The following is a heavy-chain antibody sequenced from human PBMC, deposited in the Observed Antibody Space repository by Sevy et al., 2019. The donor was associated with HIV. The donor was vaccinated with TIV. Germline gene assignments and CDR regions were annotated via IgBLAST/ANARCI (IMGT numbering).Heavy chain of an antibody. V-gene: IGHV3-30*18. Sequence: GGSLRLSCAASGFIFSTYGIHWVRQAPGKGLEWVAVISFDGSDKYYADSVRGRFTISRDNSKNNLYLQMNSLRVEDTAIYYCAKMQGGSYNYYGMDVWGQGTTVTVSS. CDR1: GFIFSTYG. D-gene: IGHD1-26*01. CDR3: AKMQGGSYNYYGMDV. CDR2: ISFDGSDK. J-gene: IGHJ6*02.